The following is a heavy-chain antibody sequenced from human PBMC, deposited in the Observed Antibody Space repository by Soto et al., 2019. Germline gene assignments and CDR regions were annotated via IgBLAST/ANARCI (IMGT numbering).Heavy chain of an antibody. J-gene: IGHJ6*02. CDR3: ASDDYGDYNYYYYYGMDV. CDR2: ISSSGSTI. Sequence: EVQLVESGGGLVQPGGSLRLSCAASGFTFSSYEMNWVRQAPGKGLEWVSYISSSGSTIYYADSVKGRFTISRDNAKNSLYLQMNSLRAEDTAVYYCASDDYGDYNYYYYYGMDVWGQGTTVTVSS. D-gene: IGHD4-17*01. V-gene: IGHV3-48*03. CDR1: GFTFSSYE.